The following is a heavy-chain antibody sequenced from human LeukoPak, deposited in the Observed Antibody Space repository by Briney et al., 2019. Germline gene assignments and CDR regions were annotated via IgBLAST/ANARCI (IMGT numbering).Heavy chain of an antibody. CDR2: IYPGDSDT. CDR1: GYSFTSYW. Sequence: RGESLKISCKGSGYSFTSYWIGWVRQMPGKGLEWMGIIYPGDSDTRYGPSFQGQVTISADKSISTAYLQWSSLKASDTAMYYCASTHIVVVTAIPDAFDIWGQGTMVTVSS. V-gene: IGHV5-51*01. D-gene: IGHD2-21*02. J-gene: IGHJ3*02. CDR3: ASTHIVVVTAIPDAFDI.